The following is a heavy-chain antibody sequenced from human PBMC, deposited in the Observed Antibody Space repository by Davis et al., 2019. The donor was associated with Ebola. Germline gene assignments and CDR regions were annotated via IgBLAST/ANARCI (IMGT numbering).Heavy chain of an antibody. CDR2: INYSGST. CDR1: GGSFSGYY. Sequence: MPSETLSPTCAVYGGSFSGYYWTWIRQPPGKGLEWTGEINYSGSTNYNPSLKSRVTISVDTSKNQFSLKLSSVTAADTAVYYCARGGGFGGYGMDVWGQGTTVTVSS. CDR3: ARGGGFGGYGMDV. D-gene: IGHD3-10*01. J-gene: IGHJ6*02. V-gene: IGHV4-34*01.